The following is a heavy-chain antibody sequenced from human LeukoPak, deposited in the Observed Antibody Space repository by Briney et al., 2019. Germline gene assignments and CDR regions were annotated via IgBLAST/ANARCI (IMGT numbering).Heavy chain of an antibody. D-gene: IGHD1-26*01. J-gene: IGHJ4*02. CDR1: GDSISSALW. V-gene: IGHV4-4*02. Sequence: SETLSLTCAVSGDSISSALWWNWVRQPPGKGLDWIGEISRDGSTKYNPSLKNRVTISKDNSKNQLSLKLNSVTAADTAVYYCTTSSGWYSLNYWGQGVLITVSS. CDR3: TTSSGWYSLNY. CDR2: ISRDGST.